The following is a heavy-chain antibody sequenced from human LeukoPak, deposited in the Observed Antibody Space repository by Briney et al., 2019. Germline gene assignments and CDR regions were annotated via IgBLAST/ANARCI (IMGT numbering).Heavy chain of an antibody. CDR2: IYTSGST. CDR1: GGSISSGNYY. J-gene: IGHJ6*03. V-gene: IGHV4-61*02. D-gene: IGHD3-22*01. CDR3: AKDITTALYYYYYMDV. Sequence: SETLSFTCTVSGGSISSGNYYWSWIRQPAGKGLEWIGRIYTSGSTNYNPSLKSRVTISVDTSKNQFSLKLNSVTAADTAVYYCAKDITTALYYYYYMDVWGKGTTVTVSS.